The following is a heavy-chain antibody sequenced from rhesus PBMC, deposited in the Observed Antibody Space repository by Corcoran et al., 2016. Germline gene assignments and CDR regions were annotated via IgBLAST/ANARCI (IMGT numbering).Heavy chain of an antibody. Sequence: VQLQESGPGVVKPSETLSLPCAVSGGSISGYYLWSWIRTPPGKGLEWIGYIYVGSGSTSYNPSLKSRVIISIDTSNNQFSLKVSSVTAADTAVYYCARVNSNYACVYYGLDSWGQGVVVTVSS. CDR1: GGSISGYYL. CDR3: ARVNSNYACVYYGLDS. V-gene: IGHV4S7*01. D-gene: IGHD4-23*01. CDR2: IYVGSGST. J-gene: IGHJ6*01.